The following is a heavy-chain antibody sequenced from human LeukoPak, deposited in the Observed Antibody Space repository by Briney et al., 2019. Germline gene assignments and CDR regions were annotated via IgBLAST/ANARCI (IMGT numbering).Heavy chain of an antibody. D-gene: IGHD2-8*01. CDR2: VYYIGTT. CDR3: ANLGSTNGAIGD. V-gene: IGHV4-39*01. CDR1: GSSISSRYGY. J-gene: IGHJ4*02. Sequence: KPSEALSLTCAVSGSSISSRYGYWGWIREPPGRGLEWIGRVYYIGTTYYNPSLKSRVIISVDTSKRQLSLRLSSVTAADTAVYYCANLGSTNGAIGDWGQGTRVIVSS.